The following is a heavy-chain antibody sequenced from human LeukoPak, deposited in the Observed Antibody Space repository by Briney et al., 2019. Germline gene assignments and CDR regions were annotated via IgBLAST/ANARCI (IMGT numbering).Heavy chain of an antibody. D-gene: IGHD3-22*01. V-gene: IGHV4-34*01. J-gene: IGHJ5*02. CDR1: GGSFSGYY. Sequence: SETLSLTCAVYGGSFSGYYWSWIRQPPGKGLEWIGEINHSGSTNYNPSLKGRVTISVDTSKNQFSLKLSSVTAADTAVYYCARGRTNYYDSSGYKNRRYNWFDPWGQGTLVTVSS. CDR3: ARGRTNYYDSSGYKNRRYNWFDP. CDR2: INHSGST.